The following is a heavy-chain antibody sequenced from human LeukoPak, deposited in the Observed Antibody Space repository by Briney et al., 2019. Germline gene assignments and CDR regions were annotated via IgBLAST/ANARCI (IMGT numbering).Heavy chain of an antibody. CDR2: IFPGDSDT. CDR1: GYSFTTYW. J-gene: IGHJ4*02. Sequence: ESLKISCKASGYSFTTYWIGWVRQMPGKGLEWMGIIFPGDSDTRYSPSFQGQVTISADKSISTAYLQWSSLKASDTAMYYCASGDFWSGYFFDYWGQGTLVTVSS. D-gene: IGHD3-3*01. V-gene: IGHV5-51*01. CDR3: ASGDFWSGYFFDY.